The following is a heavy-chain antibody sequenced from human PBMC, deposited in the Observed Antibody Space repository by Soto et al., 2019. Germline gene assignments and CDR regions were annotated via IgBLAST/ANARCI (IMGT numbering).Heavy chain of an antibody. Sequence: EVQLVESGGGLVQPGRSLRLSCAASGFTFDDYGMHWVRQAPGKGLEWVSSITWNSGNRGYADSVKGRFTISREDAKNSLFLQMNSLRAEDRALYYCARESAYSIYHYMDLWGKGTTVTVSS. J-gene: IGHJ6*03. CDR2: ITWNSGNR. CDR3: ARESAYSIYHYMDL. V-gene: IGHV3-9*01. CDR1: GFTFDDYG. D-gene: IGHD3-3*02.